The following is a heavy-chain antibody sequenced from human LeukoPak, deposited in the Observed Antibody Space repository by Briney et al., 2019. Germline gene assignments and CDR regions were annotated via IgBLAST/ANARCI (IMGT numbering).Heavy chain of an antibody. J-gene: IGHJ4*02. D-gene: IGHD3-10*01. V-gene: IGHV4-38-2*02. CDR1: GYSISSGYY. Sequence: SETLSLTCTVSGYSISSGYYWGWIRQPPGKGLEWIGSIYHSGSTYYNPSLKSRVTISVDTSKNQFSLKLSSVTAADTAVYYCARVFSNYGSGSYLDGGWYYFDYWGQGTLVTVSS. CDR2: IYHSGST. CDR3: ARVFSNYGSGSYLDGGWYYFDY.